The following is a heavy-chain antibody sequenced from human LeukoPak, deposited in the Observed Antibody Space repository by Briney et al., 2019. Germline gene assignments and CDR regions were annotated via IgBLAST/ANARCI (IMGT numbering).Heavy chain of an antibody. CDR2: IIPIFGTA. CDR1: GGTFSSYA. V-gene: IGHV1-69*05. Sequence: SVKVSCKASGGTFSSYAISWVRQAPGQGLEWMGGIIPIFGTAKYAQKFQGRVRITTDESTSTAYMELSSLRSEDTAVYYCARGALGYCSSTSCYSGRFDPWGQGTLVTVSS. J-gene: IGHJ5*02. CDR3: ARGALGYCSSTSCYSGRFDP. D-gene: IGHD2-2*01.